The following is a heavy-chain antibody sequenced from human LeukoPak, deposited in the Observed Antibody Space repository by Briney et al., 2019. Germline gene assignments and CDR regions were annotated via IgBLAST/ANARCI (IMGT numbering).Heavy chain of an antibody. V-gene: IGHV3-74*01. CDR2: INSDGSSI. Sequence: PGGSLRLSCAASGFTFSSYAMSWVRQAPGKGLVWVSRINSDGSSISYADSVKGRFTISRDNAKNTLYLQMNSLRVEDTAVYYCARTVYSGNKLDQWGQGTLVTVSS. D-gene: IGHD1-26*01. CDR1: GFTFSSYA. CDR3: ARTVYSGNKLDQ. J-gene: IGHJ4*02.